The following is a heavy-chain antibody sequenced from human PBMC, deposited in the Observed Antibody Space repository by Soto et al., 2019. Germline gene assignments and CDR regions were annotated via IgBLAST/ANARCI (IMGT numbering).Heavy chain of an antibody. V-gene: IGHV3-21*01. CDR1: GFTFSSYS. CDR3: AREGVQHGSGPYYYYGMDV. CDR2: ISSSSSYI. Sequence: EVQLVASGGGLVKPGGSLRLSCAASGFTFSSYSMNWVRQAPGKGLEWVSSISSSSSYIYYADSVKGRFTISRDNAKNSLYLQMNSLRAEDTAVYYCAREGVQHGSGPYYYYGMDVWGQGTTVTVSS. D-gene: IGHD3-10*01. J-gene: IGHJ6*02.